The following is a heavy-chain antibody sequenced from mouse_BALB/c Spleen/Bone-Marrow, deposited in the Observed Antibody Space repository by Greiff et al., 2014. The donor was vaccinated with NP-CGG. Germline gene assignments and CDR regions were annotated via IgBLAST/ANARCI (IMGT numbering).Heavy chain of an antibody. CDR2: INPDSSTI. CDR1: GFDFSRYR. Sequence: DVQLVESGGGLVQPGGSLKLSCAASGFDFSRYRMTWVRQAPGKGLEWIGEINPDSSTINYKTTLKDKFIISRDNAKNTLYLQMSKVISEDTALYYCARNGYYGWIAYWGQGTLVTVSA. CDR3: ARNGYYGWIAY. D-gene: IGHD2-3*01. V-gene: IGHV4-1*02. J-gene: IGHJ3*01.